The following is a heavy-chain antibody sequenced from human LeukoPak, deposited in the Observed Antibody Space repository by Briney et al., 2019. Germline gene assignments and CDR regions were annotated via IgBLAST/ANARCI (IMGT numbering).Heavy chain of an antibody. V-gene: IGHV3-30*03. CDR1: GFTFSTYS. CDR2: TSSDGNIK. D-gene: IGHD1-1*01. Sequence: SGGSLRLSCTASGFTFSTYSMNWVRQAPGRGLEWVAVTSSDGNIKYYADSVKGRFTISRDNSKNTLYLQMNSLRGEDTGVYYCARDPVPATARHFDYWGQGTLVTVSS. CDR3: ARDPVPATARHFDY. J-gene: IGHJ4*02.